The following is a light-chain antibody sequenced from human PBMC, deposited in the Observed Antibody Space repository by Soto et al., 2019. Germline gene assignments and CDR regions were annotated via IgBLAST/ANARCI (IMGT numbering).Light chain of an antibody. V-gene: IGKV1-17*01. CDR3: LHHYNYPLT. CDR2: SAS. CDR1: QDIRND. Sequence: DIQMTQSPSSVTASVGDRVNSTCRASQDIRNDLGWYQQKPGKAPKRLIFSASTLDSGVPSRFSGGGFGTEFTLTISILQPEDFATYYCLHHYNYPLTLGGGTKVEIK. J-gene: IGKJ4*01.